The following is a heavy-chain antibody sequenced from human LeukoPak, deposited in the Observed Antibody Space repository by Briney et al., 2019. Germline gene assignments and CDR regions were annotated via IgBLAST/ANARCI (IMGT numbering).Heavy chain of an antibody. CDR3: ARDQTTGSGYDFWSGYYSPLGAEYFQH. J-gene: IGHJ1*01. CDR1: GGSISSSSYY. D-gene: IGHD3-3*01. V-gene: IGHV4-39*07. CDR2: IYYSGST. Sequence: PSETLSLTCTVSGGSISSSSYYWGWIRQPPGKGLEWIGSIYYSGSTYYNPSLKSRVTISVDKSKNQFSLKLSSVTAADTAVYYCARDQTTGSGYDFWSGYYSPLGAEYFQHWGQGTLVTVSS.